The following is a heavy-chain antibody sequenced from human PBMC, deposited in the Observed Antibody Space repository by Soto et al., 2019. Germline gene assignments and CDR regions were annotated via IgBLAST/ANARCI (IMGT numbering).Heavy chain of an antibody. CDR2: IIPIFGTA. J-gene: IGHJ5*02. V-gene: IGHV1-69*13. CDR3: ARDLSGSYRWFDP. Sequence: ASVKVSCKASGGTFSSYAISWVRQAPGQGLEWMGGIIPIFGTANYAQKFQGRVTITADESTSTAYMELSSLRSEDTAVYYCARDLSGSYRWFDPWGQGTLVTVSS. D-gene: IGHD1-26*01. CDR1: GGTFSSYA.